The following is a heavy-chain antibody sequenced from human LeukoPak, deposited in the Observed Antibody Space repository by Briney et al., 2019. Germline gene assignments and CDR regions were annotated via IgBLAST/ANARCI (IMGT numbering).Heavy chain of an antibody. Sequence: PGGSLRLSCAASGFTFSSYAMSWVRQAPGKGLEWVSGISGSGGSTYYADSVKGRFTISRDNSKNTLYLQMNSLRSDDTAVYYCARDRSFSSGYYYERWFDPWGQGTLVTVSS. V-gene: IGHV3-23*01. J-gene: IGHJ5*02. CDR1: GFTFSSYA. CDR3: ARDRSFSSGYYYERWFDP. D-gene: IGHD3-22*01. CDR2: ISGSGGST.